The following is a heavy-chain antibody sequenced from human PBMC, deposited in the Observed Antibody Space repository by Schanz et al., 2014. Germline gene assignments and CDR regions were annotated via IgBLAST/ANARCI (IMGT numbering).Heavy chain of an antibody. D-gene: IGHD5-18*01. V-gene: IGHV3-21*01. J-gene: IGHJ4*02. CDR3: VRVSFADPRLYRGMDRDIDY. CDR2: ISTSGTYM. Sequence: EVQLVESGGGWVQPGGSLRLSCAASGFTFSDYSMTWVRQAPGRGLEWVSSISTSGTYMYIADSLKGRLTISRDDAKKSMYLQMNNLRAEDTAVYYCVRVSFADPRLYRGMDRDIDYWGQGTLVTVSS. CDR1: GFTFSDYS.